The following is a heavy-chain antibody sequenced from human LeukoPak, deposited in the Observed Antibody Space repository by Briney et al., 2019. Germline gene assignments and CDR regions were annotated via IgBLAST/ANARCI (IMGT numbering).Heavy chain of an antibody. CDR2: IYHSGST. Sequence: PSETLSLTCTVSGGSISSGGYYWRWVRQPPGKGLEWIGYIYHSGSTYYNPSLKSRVTISVDRSKNQFPLKLSSVTAADTAVYYCARDDSPYYMDVWGKGTTVTVSS. J-gene: IGHJ6*03. D-gene: IGHD3-22*01. CDR3: ARDDSPYYMDV. V-gene: IGHV4-30-2*01. CDR1: GGSISSGGYY.